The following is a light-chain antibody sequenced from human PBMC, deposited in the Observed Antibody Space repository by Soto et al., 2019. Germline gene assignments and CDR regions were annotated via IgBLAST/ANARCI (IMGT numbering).Light chain of an antibody. V-gene: IGKV1-9*01. CDR1: QGISSY. Sequence: IQLTQSPSSLSASVGDRVTITCRASQGISSYLAWYQQKPGKAPKLLIYAASNLQSGVPSRFSGSGSGTDFTLTISSLQPEDVATYYCQKYNSVPPTFGQGTKVDI. CDR2: AAS. CDR3: QKYNSVPPT. J-gene: IGKJ1*01.